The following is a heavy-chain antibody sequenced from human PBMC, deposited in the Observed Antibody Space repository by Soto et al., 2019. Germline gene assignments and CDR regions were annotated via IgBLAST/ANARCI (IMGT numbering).Heavy chain of an antibody. CDR2: ISGSGGST. CDR3: AKVAGGTSMVRGVITYYYHGMDV. Sequence: GGSLRLSCAASGFTFSSYAMSWVRQAPGKGLEWVSAISGSGGSTYYADSVKGRFTISRDNSKNTLYVQMNSLRAEDTAVYYCAKVAGGTSMVRGVITYYYHGMDVWGQGTTVTVS. CDR1: GFTFSSYA. D-gene: IGHD3-10*01. V-gene: IGHV3-23*01. J-gene: IGHJ6*02.